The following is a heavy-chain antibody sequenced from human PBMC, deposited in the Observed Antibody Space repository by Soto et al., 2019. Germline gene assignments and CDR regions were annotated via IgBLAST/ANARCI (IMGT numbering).Heavy chain of an antibody. CDR2: IYYSGST. V-gene: IGHV4-39*01. J-gene: IGHJ3*02. CDR3: ARDGVGSEAFDI. CDR1: GGSISSSSYY. Sequence: SETLSLTCTVSGGSISSSSYYWGWIRQPPGKGLEWIGSIYYSGSTYYNPSLKSRVTISVDTSKNQFSLKLSSVTAADTAVYYCARDGVGSEAFDIWGQGTMVTVSS. D-gene: IGHD2-15*01.